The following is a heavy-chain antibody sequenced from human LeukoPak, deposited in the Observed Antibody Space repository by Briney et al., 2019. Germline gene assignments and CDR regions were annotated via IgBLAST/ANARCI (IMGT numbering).Heavy chain of an antibody. V-gene: IGHV4-4*07. Sequence: SETLSLTCTVSGGSLNSYYWSWIRQPAGKGLEWIGRIYSSGSTNFNPFLKSRVTMSLDTSKNQLSLKLSSVTAADTAVYYCARGVYSYYYYGMDVWGQGTTVTVSS. CDR3: ARGVYSYYYYGMDV. D-gene: IGHD4-11*01. CDR2: IYSSGST. CDR1: GGSLNSYY. J-gene: IGHJ6*02.